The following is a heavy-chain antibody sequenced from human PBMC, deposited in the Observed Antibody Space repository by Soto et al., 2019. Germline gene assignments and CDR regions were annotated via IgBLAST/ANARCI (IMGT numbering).Heavy chain of an antibody. Sequence: GGSLRLSCAASGFTFSSYAMSWVRQAPGKGLEWVSAISGSGGSTYYADSVKGRFTISRDNSKNTLYLQMNSLRAEDTAVYYCAKDHILTGSPSDPTFDYWGQGTLVTVSS. D-gene: IGHD3-9*01. J-gene: IGHJ4*02. CDR3: AKDHILTGSPSDPTFDY. CDR2: ISGSGGST. V-gene: IGHV3-23*01. CDR1: GFTFSSYA.